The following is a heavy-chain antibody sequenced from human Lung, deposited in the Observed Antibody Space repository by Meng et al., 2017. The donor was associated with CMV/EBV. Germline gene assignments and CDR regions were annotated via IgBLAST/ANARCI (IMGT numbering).Heavy chain of an antibody. D-gene: IGHD2-2*01. CDR1: GGSISSSSYY. CDR2: IYYSGST. V-gene: IGHV4-39*01. J-gene: IGHJ4*02. CDR3: ARQDIVVVPAAIVDY. Sequence: SXTLSLXCTVSGGSISSSSYYWGWIRQPPGKGLEWIGSIYYSGSTYYNPSLKSRVTISVDTSKDQFSLKLSSVTAADTAVYYCARQDIVVVPAAIVDYWGQGTXVTVSS.